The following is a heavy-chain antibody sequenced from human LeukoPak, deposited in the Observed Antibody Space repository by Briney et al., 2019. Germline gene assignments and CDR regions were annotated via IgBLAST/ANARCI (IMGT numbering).Heavy chain of an antibody. D-gene: IGHD6-19*01. Sequence: KPGGSLRLSCTASGFTFGDYAMSWFRQAPGKGLEWVGFIRSKAYGGTTEYAASVKGRFTISRDDSKSIAYLQMNSLKTEDTAVYYCTRPIAVALTNWFDPWGQGTLVTVSS. V-gene: IGHV3-49*05. CDR3: TRPIAVALTNWFDP. CDR2: IRSKAYGGTT. CDR1: GFTFGDYA. J-gene: IGHJ5*02.